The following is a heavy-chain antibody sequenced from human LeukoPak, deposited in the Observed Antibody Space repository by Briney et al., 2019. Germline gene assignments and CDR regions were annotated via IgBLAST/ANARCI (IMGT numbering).Heavy chain of an antibody. Sequence: SETLSLTCTVSGGSISSYYWSWIRQPPGKGLEWIGYIYYSGSTNYNPSLKSRVTISVDTSKNQFSLKLSSATAADTAVYYCARVKATILGLLDYFDYWGQGTLVTVSS. CDR2: IYYSGST. CDR3: ARVKATILGLLDYFDY. J-gene: IGHJ4*02. CDR1: GGSISSYY. V-gene: IGHV4-59*01. D-gene: IGHD5-24*01.